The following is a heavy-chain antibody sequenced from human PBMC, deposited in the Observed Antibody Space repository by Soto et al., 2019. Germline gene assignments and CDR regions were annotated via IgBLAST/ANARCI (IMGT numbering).Heavy chain of an antibody. CDR3: GRDGSGGIIDS. Sequence: QVQLVQSGAEVKKPGASVKVSCKTSGYTFTGYGINWVRQAPGHGLEWMGWISVFNGNTKYGQNIQDRVIMSTEASTSTAYMELRSLRSDDTAVYFCGRDGSGGIIDSWGQGTMLIVSS. CDR2: ISVFNGNT. V-gene: IGHV1-18*01. D-gene: IGHD2-15*01. CDR1: GYTFTGYG. J-gene: IGHJ3*01.